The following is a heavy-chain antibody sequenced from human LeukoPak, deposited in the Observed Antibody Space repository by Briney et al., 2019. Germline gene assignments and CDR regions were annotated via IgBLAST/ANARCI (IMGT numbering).Heavy chain of an antibody. CDR3: TGSFGELSFFDY. V-gene: IGHV3-49*04. Sequence: GGSLRLPCAASGFTFSSYWMSWVRQAPGKGLEWVGFIRSKAYGGTTEYAASVKGRFTISRDDSKSIAYLQMNSLKTEDTAVYFCTGSFGELSFFDYWGQGTLVTVSS. D-gene: IGHD3-10*01. CDR2: IRSKAYGGTT. J-gene: IGHJ4*02. CDR1: GFTFSSYW.